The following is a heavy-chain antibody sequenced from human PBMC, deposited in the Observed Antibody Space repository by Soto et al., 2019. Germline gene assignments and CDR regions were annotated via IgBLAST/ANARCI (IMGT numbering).Heavy chain of an antibody. D-gene: IGHD3-3*01. CDR1: GYTFTAYY. J-gene: IGHJ4*02. Sequence: ASVKVSCKASGYTFTAYYIHWVQQAPGEGLEWMGWINPNSGGANYAQKFQGRVTMTRDTSISTAYMELSWLRSDDTAVYYCARDRRYLEWLQYWGQGTLVTVSS. CDR2: INPNSGGA. CDR3: ARDRRYLEWLQY. V-gene: IGHV1-2*02.